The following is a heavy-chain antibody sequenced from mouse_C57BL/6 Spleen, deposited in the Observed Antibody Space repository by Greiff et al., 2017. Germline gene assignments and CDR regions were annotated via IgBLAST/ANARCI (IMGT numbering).Heavy chain of an antibody. CDR3: ARRGLPYFDY. CDR2: ISSGGSYT. J-gene: IGHJ2*01. D-gene: IGHD2-4*01. Sequence: EVNVVESGGDLVKPGGSLKLSCAASGFTFSSYGMSWVRQTPDKRLEWVATISSGGSYTYYPDSVKGRFTISRDNAKNTLYLQMSSLKSEDTAMYYCARRGLPYFDYWGQGTTRTVSS. CDR1: GFTFSSYG. V-gene: IGHV5-6*01.